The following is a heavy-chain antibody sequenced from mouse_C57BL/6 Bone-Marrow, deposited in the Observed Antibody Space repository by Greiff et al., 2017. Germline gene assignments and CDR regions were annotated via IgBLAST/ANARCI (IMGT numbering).Heavy chain of an antibody. CDR3: AKNYGSSYGYAMDY. CDR2: IWRGGST. V-gene: IGHV2-5*01. D-gene: IGHD1-1*01. Sequence: VQLQQSGPGLVQPSQSLSITCTVSGFSLTSYGVHWVRQSPGKGLEWLGVIWRGGSTDYNAAFMSRLSITKDNSKSQVFFKMNSLQANDTAIYYCAKNYGSSYGYAMDYWGQGTSVTVSS. CDR1: GFSLTSYG. J-gene: IGHJ4*01.